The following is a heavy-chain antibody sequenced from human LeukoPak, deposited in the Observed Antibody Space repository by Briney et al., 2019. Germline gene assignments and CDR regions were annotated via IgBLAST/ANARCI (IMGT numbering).Heavy chain of an antibody. Sequence: SETLSLTCTVSGGSISSSNYYWGWIRQPPGKGLEWIGSIYYSGSTYYNPSLKSRVTISVDTPKNQFSLKLSSVTAADTAVYYCARRISGYHHWFDPWGQGTLVTVSS. D-gene: IGHD1-14*01. CDR3: ARRISGYHHWFDP. V-gene: IGHV4-39*07. CDR1: GGSISSSNYY. CDR2: IYYSGST. J-gene: IGHJ5*02.